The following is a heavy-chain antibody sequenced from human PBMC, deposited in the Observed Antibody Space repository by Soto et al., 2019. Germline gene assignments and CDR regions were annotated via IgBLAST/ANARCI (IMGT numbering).Heavy chain of an antibody. CDR3: ARELRLVIAVAGMDV. Sequence: QVQLVQSGAEVKKPGASVKVSCKASGYTFTGYYIHWVRQAPGQGLEWMGWINPNSGGTNYAQKFQGRVTINTAYMELSRLRSDDTAVYYCARELRLVIAVAGMDVWGQGTTVTVSS. V-gene: IGHV1-2*02. CDR2: INPNSGGT. J-gene: IGHJ6*02. CDR1: GYTFTGYY. D-gene: IGHD6-19*01.